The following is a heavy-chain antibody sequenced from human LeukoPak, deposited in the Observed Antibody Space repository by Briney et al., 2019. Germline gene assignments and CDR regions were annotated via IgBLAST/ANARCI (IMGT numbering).Heavy chain of an antibody. Sequence: SETLSLTCTVSGGSISSSSYYWGWIRQPPGKGLEWIGSIYYSGSTYYNPSLKSRVTISVDTSKNQFSLKLSSVTAADTAVYYCARPRSSGYYSGAFDIWGHGTMVSVSS. J-gene: IGHJ3*02. CDR2: IYYSGST. V-gene: IGHV4-39*01. CDR1: GGSISSSSYY. CDR3: ARPRSSGYYSGAFDI. D-gene: IGHD3-22*01.